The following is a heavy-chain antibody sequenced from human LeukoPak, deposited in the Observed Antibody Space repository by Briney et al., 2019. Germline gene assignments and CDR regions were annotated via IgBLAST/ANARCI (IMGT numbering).Heavy chain of an antibody. V-gene: IGHV3-74*01. Sequence: GGSLRLSCAASGFTFSSYWMHWVRQAPGKGLVWVSRINSDGISTSYADSVKGRFTISRDNAKTTLYLQMNSLRAEATAVYYLSRGESGRYCFDYWGQGTLVTVSS. J-gene: IGHJ4*02. CDR3: SRGESGRYCFDY. CDR2: INSDGIST. CDR1: GFTFSSYW. D-gene: IGHD1-26*01.